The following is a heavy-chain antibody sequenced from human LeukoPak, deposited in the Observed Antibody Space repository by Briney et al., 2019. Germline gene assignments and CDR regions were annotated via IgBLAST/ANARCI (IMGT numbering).Heavy chain of an antibody. CDR3: ARLAGLLWFGELLFAPPDY. V-gene: IGHV5-51*01. Sequence: GESLKISCKGSGYSFTSYWIGWVRQMPGKGLEWMGIIYPGDSDTRYSPSFQGQVTIPADKSISTAYPQWSSLKASDTAMYYCARLAGLLWFGELLFAPPDYWGQGTLVTVSS. D-gene: IGHD3-10*01. CDR1: GYSFTSYW. CDR2: IYPGDSDT. J-gene: IGHJ4*02.